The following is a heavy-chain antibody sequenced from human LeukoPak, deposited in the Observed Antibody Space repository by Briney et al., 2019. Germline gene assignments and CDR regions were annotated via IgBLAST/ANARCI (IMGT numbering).Heavy chain of an antibody. CDR1: GGSISSGGYY. Sequence: SSETLSLTCTVSGGSISSGGYYWSWIRQPPGKGLEWIGYIYYSGSTYYNPSLKSRVTISVDTSKNQFSLKLSSVTAADTAVYYCARRGSGSYSPYYFDYWGQGTLVTVSS. D-gene: IGHD3-10*01. CDR2: IYYSGST. V-gene: IGHV4-30-4*07. J-gene: IGHJ4*02. CDR3: ARRGSGSYSPYYFDY.